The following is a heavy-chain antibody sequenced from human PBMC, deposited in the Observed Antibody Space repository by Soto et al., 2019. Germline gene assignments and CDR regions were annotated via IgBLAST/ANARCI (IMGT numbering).Heavy chain of an antibody. CDR1: GFTFNDYA. CDR2: ISNRGSSA. D-gene: IGHD2-21*01. J-gene: IGHJ4*02. V-gene: IGHV3-23*04. CDR3: AKAFCDAATCFPCES. Sequence: EVHLVQSGGGLVQPGESLSLSCVASGFTFNDYAMHWVRQTAGKGLEWGAAISNRGSSAYYADSVQGRFTISRDKSTKTLSLHMHTLRVEDTAVYFCAKAFCDAATCFPCESWGQGTPVAVSP.